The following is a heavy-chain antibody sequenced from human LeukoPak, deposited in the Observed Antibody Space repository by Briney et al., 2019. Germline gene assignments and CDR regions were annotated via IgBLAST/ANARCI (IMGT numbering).Heavy chain of an antibody. CDR2: ISSGGSTI. CDR1: AFTFSNYE. CDR3: ARDFYYGSGRFDY. D-gene: IGHD3-10*01. V-gene: IGHV3-48*03. Sequence: GSLRLSCAASAFTFSNYEMNWVRQAPGKGLEWVSYISSGGSTIYYADSVKGRFTISRDNAKNSLYLQMNSLRAEDTAIYYCARDFYYGSGRFDYWGQGTLVTVSS. J-gene: IGHJ4*02.